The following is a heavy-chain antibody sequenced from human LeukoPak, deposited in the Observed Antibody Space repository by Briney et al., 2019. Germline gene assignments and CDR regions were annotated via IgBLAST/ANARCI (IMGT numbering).Heavy chain of an antibody. J-gene: IGHJ5*02. D-gene: IGHD6-19*01. Sequence: ASVKVSCKASGYTFTSYAMHWVRQAPGQRLEWMGWINAGNGNTKYSQKFQGRVTITRDTSASTAYMELSSLRSEDTAVYYCATVKRQWLVRENWFDPWGQGTLVTVSS. V-gene: IGHV1-3*01. CDR3: ATVKRQWLVRENWFDP. CDR1: GYTFTSYA. CDR2: INAGNGNT.